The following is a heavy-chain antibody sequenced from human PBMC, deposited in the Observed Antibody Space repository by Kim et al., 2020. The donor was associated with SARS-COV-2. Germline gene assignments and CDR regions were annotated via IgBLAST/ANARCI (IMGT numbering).Heavy chain of an antibody. D-gene: IGHD1-7*01. CDR3: ATQTTGTTGIDY. CDR1: GFTFSSHG. Sequence: GGSLRLSCAASGFTFSSHGMHWVRQAPGKGLEWVAVIWYDGSNKYFADSVKGRFTISRDNSKNTLYLQMNSLRAEDTAVYYCATQTTGTTGIDYWGQGT. J-gene: IGHJ4*02. V-gene: IGHV3-33*01. CDR2: IWYDGSNK.